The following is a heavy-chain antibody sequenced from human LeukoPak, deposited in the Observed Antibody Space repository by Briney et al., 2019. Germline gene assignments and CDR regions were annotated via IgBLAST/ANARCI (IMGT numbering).Heavy chain of an antibody. CDR2: ISISGDGT. J-gene: IGHJ5*02. CDR1: GFTFNNYA. Sequence: GGSLRLSCAGSGFTFNNYAMSWVRQTPRKGLEWVSGISISGDGTSYADSVKGRFTISRDKSKNTLYLQMNSLGAEDTAVYYCARDKDDYGSGNHWFDPWGQGTLVTVSS. V-gene: IGHV3-23*01. CDR3: ARDKDDYGSGNHWFDP. D-gene: IGHD3-10*01.